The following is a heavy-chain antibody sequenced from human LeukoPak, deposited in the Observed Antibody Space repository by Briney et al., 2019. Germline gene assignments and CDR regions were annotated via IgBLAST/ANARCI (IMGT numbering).Heavy chain of an antibody. V-gene: IGHV3-23*01. CDR3: AKGGKWDVTPFDY. D-gene: IGHD1-26*01. J-gene: IGHJ4*02. CDR2: INYNGGST. Sequence: GGSLRLSCAASGFTFSADPMNWVRQAPGKGLEWVSTINYNGGSTYYADSVEGRFTISRDNSKNTLYLQMNSLRAGDTAIYYCAKGGKWDVTPFDYWGQGTLVTVSS. CDR1: GFTFSADP.